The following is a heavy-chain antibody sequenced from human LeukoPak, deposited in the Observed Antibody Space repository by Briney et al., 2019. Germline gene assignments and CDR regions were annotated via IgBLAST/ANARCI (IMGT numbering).Heavy chain of an antibody. CDR1: GGSINSGY. CDR2: IYYSGST. J-gene: IGHJ5*02. CDR3: ARVLAYCGGDCYSRWFDP. Sequence: SETLSLTCSVSGGSINSGYWSWIRQPPGKGLEWIGYIYYSGSTYYNPSLKSRITVSVDTSKNQFSLKLSSVTAADTAVYYCARVLAYCGGDCYSRWFDPWGQGTLVTVSS. V-gene: IGHV4-30-4*01. D-gene: IGHD2-21*02.